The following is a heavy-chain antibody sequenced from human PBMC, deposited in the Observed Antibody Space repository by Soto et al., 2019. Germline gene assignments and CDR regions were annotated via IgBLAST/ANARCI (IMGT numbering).Heavy chain of an antibody. Sequence: LSHRCRASGGNCVDYAVRWIRQAPGKGLEWVSGISWNSGSIGYADSVKGLFTISRDNAKNSLYLQMNSLRAEDTALYFCAKDLHRVEDYYSGMDVWGQGSTVPGSS. V-gene: IGHV3-9*01. CDR3: AKDLHRVEDYYSGMDV. J-gene: IGHJ6*02. CDR2: ISWNSGSI. CDR1: GGNCVDYA. D-gene: IGHD2-15*01.